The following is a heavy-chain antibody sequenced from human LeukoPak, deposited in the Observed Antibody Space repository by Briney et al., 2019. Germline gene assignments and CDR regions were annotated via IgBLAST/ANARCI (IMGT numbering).Heavy chain of an antibody. V-gene: IGHV4-31*03. Sequence: PSETLSLTCTVSGGSISSGGYSWSWIRQHPGKGLEWIGYIYYIGSTYYNPSLKSRVTISVDMSKNQFSLKLNSVTAADTAVYYCARVVGDYVPPYFDYWGQGTLVTVSS. CDR1: GGSISSGGYS. CDR3: ARVVGDYVPPYFDY. J-gene: IGHJ4*02. D-gene: IGHD4-17*01. CDR2: IYYIGST.